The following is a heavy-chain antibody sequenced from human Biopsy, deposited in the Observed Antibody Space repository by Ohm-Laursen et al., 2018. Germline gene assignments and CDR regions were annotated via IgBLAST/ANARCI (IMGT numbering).Heavy chain of an antibody. Sequence: SDTLSPTCIVSGDSINNYYWSWIRQPAGKGLEWIGRIYTSGSPNYNLSLESRVTMSVDTSKNQFSLNLRSVTAADTAVYYCARGTGRYYVYGAFDIWGQGTVVTVSS. V-gene: IGHV4-4*07. CDR3: ARGTGRYYVYGAFDI. J-gene: IGHJ3*02. CDR2: IYTSGSP. CDR1: GDSINNYY. D-gene: IGHD1-26*01.